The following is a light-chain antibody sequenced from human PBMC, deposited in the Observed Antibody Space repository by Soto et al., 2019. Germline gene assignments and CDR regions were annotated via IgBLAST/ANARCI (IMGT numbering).Light chain of an antibody. CDR1: QSVSTN. CDR3: QQYYNWPPIT. V-gene: IGKV3-15*01. CDR2: GAS. J-gene: IGKJ4*01. Sequence: EIAMTQSPATLSVSPGERATLSCRASQSVSTNLAWYQQKPGQAPRLLISGASTRATGIPARFSGSGSGTEFTLTITSLQSEDFAVYYCQQYYNWPPITFGGGTNVEIK.